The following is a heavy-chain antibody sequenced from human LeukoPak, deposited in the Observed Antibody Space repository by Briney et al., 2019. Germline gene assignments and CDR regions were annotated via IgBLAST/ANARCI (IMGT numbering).Heavy chain of an antibody. CDR1: GFTFGDYA. V-gene: IGHV3-49*03. CDR2: IRSKAYGGTT. CDR3: TRRWYYSEPDDY. Sequence: GGSLRLSCTASGFTFGDYAMSWFRQAPGKGLEWVGFIRSKAYGGTTEYAASVKGRFTISRDDSKSIAYLQMNSLKTEDTALYYCTRRWYYSEPDDYWGQGTLVTVSS. J-gene: IGHJ4*02. D-gene: IGHD3-10*01.